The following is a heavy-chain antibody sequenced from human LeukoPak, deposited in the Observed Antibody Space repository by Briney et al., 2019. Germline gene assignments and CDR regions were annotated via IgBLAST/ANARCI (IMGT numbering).Heavy chain of an antibody. J-gene: IGHJ5*02. Sequence: GGSLRLSCAASGFTFSSYGMHWVRQAPGKGLEWVAFIRYNGSNKYYAESVKGRFTISRDNSKNTLYLQMNSLRAEDTAVYYCAKDGEAAAFDPWGQGTLVTVSS. CDR2: IRYNGSNK. CDR1: GFTFSSYG. V-gene: IGHV3-30*02. CDR3: AKDGEAAAFDP. D-gene: IGHD6-13*01.